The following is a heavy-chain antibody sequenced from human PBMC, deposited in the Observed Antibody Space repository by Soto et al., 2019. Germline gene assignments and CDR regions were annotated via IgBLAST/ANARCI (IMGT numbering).Heavy chain of an antibody. J-gene: IGHJ6*04. CDR1: GYTFTRSG. Sequence: QVQLMQSGGEAKKPWASVKVSCKASGYTFTRSGVSWVRQAPGQGLEWMGGIIGYNGNTKYEQKFQDRIIMTTDTSTSTAYMELRSLRSDDTAVYYCARAGEVTYYSYGMDVWGKGTTVIVS. CDR2: IIGYNGNT. D-gene: IGHD3-10*01. V-gene: IGHV1-18*01. CDR3: ARAGEVTYYSYGMDV.